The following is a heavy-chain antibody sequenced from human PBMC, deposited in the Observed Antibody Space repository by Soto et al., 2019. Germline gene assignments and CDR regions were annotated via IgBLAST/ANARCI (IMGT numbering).Heavy chain of an antibody. CDR2: INHSGST. Sequence: PSETLSLTCAVYGGSFSGYYWSWIRQPRGKGLEWIGEINHSGSTNYNPSLKSRVTISVDTSKNQFSLKLSSVTAADTAVYYCARGGYYYDTSGYYTNPHYYYGMDVWGQGTKVTVSS. V-gene: IGHV4-34*01. D-gene: IGHD3-22*01. J-gene: IGHJ6*02. CDR3: ARGGYYYDTSGYYTNPHYYYGMDV. CDR1: GGSFSGYY.